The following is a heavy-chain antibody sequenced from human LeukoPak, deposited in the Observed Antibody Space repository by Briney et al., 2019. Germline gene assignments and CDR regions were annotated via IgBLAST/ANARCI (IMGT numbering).Heavy chain of an antibody. J-gene: IGHJ4*02. CDR2: IYYSGST. CDR3: ARLNDRRGDY. V-gene: IGHV4-39*01. Sequence: LETLSLTCTVSGGSISSSSYYWGWIRQPPGKGLEWIGSIYYSGSTYYNPSLKSRVTISVDTSKNQFSLKLSSVTAADTAVYYCARLNDRRGDYWGQGTLVTVSS. D-gene: IGHD3-22*01. CDR1: GGSISSSSYY.